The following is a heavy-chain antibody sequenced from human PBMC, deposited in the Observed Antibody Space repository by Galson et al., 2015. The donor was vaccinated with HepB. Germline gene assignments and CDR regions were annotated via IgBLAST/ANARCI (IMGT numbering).Heavy chain of an antibody. CDR3: ARVGGDGFEWHWFDP. Sequence: PALVKPTQTLTLTCTFSGFSLSTSGVGVGWIRQPPGKALEWLALIYWDDDKRYSPSLKSRLTITKDTSKNQVVLTMTDMDPVDTATYYCARVGGDGFEWHWFDPWGQGTLVTVSS. J-gene: IGHJ5*02. D-gene: IGHD3-16*01. V-gene: IGHV2-5*02. CDR1: GFSLSTSGVG. CDR2: IYWDDDK.